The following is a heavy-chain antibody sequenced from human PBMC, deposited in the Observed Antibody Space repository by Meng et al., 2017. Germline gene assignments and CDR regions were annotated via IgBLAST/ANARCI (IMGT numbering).Heavy chain of an antibody. D-gene: IGHD2-8*01. CDR2: IYHSGST. Sequence: SETLSLTCAVSGYSISSGYYWGWIRQPPGKGLEWIGSIYHSGSTYYNPSLKSRVTISVDTSKNQFSLKLSSVTAADTAVYYCARDLYCTNGVCYVFDYWGQRTLVTVSS. CDR1: GYSISSGYY. V-gene: IGHV4-38-2*02. J-gene: IGHJ4*02. CDR3: ARDLYCTNGVCYVFDY.